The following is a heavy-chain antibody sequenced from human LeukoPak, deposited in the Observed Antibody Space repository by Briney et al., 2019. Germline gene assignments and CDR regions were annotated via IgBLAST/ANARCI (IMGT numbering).Heavy chain of an antibody. CDR3: ARRPRGYSYGWFDP. CDR1: GGSISSYY. J-gene: IGHJ5*02. CDR2: IHYSGST. Sequence: SETLSLTCTVSGGSISSYYWSWIRQPPGKGLEWIGYIHYSGSTNYNPSLKSRVTISVDMSKNRFSLKLSSVTAADTAVYYCARRPRGYSYGWFDPWGQGTLVTVSS. V-gene: IGHV4-59*12. D-gene: IGHD5-18*01.